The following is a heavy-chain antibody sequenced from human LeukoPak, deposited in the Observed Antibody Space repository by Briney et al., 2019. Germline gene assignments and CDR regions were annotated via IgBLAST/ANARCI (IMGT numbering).Heavy chain of an antibody. J-gene: IGHJ4*02. Sequence: GGSLGLSCAASGFTFSSYSMNWVRQAPGKGLEWVSSISSSSSYIYYADSVKGRFTISRDNAKNSLYLQMNSLRAEDTAVYYCASGRIVGATGGFDYWGQGTLVTVSS. V-gene: IGHV3-21*01. CDR1: GFTFSSYS. CDR2: ISSSSSYI. D-gene: IGHD1-26*01. CDR3: ASGRIVGATGGFDY.